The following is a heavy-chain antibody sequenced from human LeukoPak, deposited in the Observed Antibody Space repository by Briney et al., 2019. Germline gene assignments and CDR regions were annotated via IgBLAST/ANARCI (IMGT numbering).Heavy chain of an antibody. D-gene: IGHD4-17*01. CDR1: GFSFSSYG. J-gene: IGHJ6*03. Sequence: GGSLRLSCAASGFSFSSYGMHWVRQAPGKGLEWVAFIRYDGSNKYYADSVKGRFTISRDNAKNSLYLQMNSLRAEDTAVYYCARGDYGDYYYYYMDVWGKGTTVTVSS. CDR3: ARGDYGDYYYYYMDV. CDR2: IRYDGSNK. V-gene: IGHV3-30*02.